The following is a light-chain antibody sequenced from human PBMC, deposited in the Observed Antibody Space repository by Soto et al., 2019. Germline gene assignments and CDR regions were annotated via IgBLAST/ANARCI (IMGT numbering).Light chain of an antibody. CDR1: QSVSISY. J-gene: IGKJ3*01. CDR3: QQYGSSPLFS. CDR2: GAS. V-gene: IGKV3-20*01. Sequence: EIVLTQSPGTVSLSPGARATLSCRASQSVSISYLAWYQQKPGQAPRLLIYGASNRATGIPARFSGSGFGTDFTLTISRLEPEDFAVYYCQQYGSSPLFSFGPGTKVDVK.